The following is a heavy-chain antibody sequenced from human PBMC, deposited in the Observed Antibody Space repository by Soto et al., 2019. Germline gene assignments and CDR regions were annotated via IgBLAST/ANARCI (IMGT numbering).Heavy chain of an antibody. CDR3: AKSRAVTEWVGVLSYLIAV. J-gene: IGHJ6*02. V-gene: IGHV3-23*01. D-gene: IGHD3-3*01. CDR1: GFTFSSYA. Sequence: SLRLSCAASGFTFSSYAMSWVRQAPGKGLEWVSAISGSGGSTYYADSVKGRFTISRDNSKNTLYLQMNSLRAEDTAVYYCAKSRAVTEWVGVLSYLIAVCGQGTTVTVSS. CDR2: ISGSGGST.